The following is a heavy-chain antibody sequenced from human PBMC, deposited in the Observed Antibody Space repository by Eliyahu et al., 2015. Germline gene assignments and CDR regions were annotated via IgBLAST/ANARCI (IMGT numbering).Heavy chain of an antibody. CDR3: VRTSGSYYRHDAFDI. CDR1: GYSFTNYW. J-gene: IGHJ3*02. CDR2: IYPGDSDT. D-gene: IGHD1-26*01. V-gene: IGHV5-51*01. Sequence: EVQLVQSGAEVKKPGESLKISCKGSGYSFTNYWIGWVRQMPGKGLEWMGIIYPGDSDTRYSPSFQGQVTISADKSISTAYLQWSSLKASDTAMYYCVRTSGSYYRHDAFDIWSQGTMVTVSS.